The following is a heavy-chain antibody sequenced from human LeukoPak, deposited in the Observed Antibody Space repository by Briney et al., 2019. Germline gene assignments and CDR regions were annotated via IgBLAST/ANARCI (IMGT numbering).Heavy chain of an antibody. V-gene: IGHV1-18*01. CDR2: ISAYNGNT. CDR3: ARDALAAPASYFDY. J-gene: IGHJ4*02. D-gene: IGHD6-13*01. Sequence: ASVKVSCKASGYTFTSYGISWVRQAPGQGLEWMGWISAYNGNTNYAQKLQGRVTITADKSTSTAYMELSSLRSEDTAVYYCARDALAAPASYFDYWGQGTLVTVSS. CDR1: GYTFTSYG.